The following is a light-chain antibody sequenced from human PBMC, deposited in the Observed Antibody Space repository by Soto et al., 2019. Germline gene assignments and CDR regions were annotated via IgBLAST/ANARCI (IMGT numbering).Light chain of an antibody. J-gene: IGLJ1*01. CDR2: GVT. V-gene: IGLV2-14*01. CDR1: SSDVGGYNY. CDR3: SSYTSASTLLYL. Sequence: QSVLTQPASVSGSPGQWITISCTGTSSDVGGYNYVSWYQQHPGIAPKLLIYGVTNRPSGLSTRFSGSKSGNTASLTISGLQAEDEADYHCSSYTSASTLLYLFGTGTKVTVL.